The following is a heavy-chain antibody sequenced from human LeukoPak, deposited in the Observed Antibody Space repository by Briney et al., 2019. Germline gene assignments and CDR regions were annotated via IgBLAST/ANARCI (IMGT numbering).Heavy chain of an antibody. D-gene: IGHD2-15*01. CDR1: GGSISSGDYY. CDR3: ARVAEGYCSGGSCYDYYFDY. CDR2: IYYSGST. J-gene: IGHJ4*02. Sequence: SETLSLTCTVSGGSISSGDYYWSWIRQPPGKGLEWIGYIYYSGSTYYNPSLKSRVTISVDTSKNQFSLKLSSVTAAGTAVYYCARVAEGYCSGGSCYDYYFDYWGQGTLVTVSS. V-gene: IGHV4-30-4*01.